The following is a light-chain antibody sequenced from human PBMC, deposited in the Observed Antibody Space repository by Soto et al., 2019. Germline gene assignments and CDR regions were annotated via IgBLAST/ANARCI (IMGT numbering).Light chain of an antibody. CDR3: SSFTTTYFYV. Sequence: QSVLTQPASVSGSPGQSITISCTGTSSDVGGYNYVSWYQQHSGKAPKVMIYEVSNRPSGVSNRFSGSKSGNTASLTISGLQGEDEADYYCSSFTTTYFYVFGPGTKVTVL. V-gene: IGLV2-14*01. CDR1: SSDVGGYNY. J-gene: IGLJ1*01. CDR2: EVS.